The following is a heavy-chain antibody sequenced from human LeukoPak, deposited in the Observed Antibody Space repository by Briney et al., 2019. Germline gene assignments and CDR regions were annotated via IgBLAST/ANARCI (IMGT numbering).Heavy chain of an antibody. CDR3: ARISGDFGHLGDP. D-gene: IGHD3-16*01. V-gene: IGHV7-4-1*02. CDR1: GYSFTKYA. CDR2: VNTKTGNP. J-gene: IGHJ5*02. Sequence: ASVKVSCKASGYSFTKYAMNWVRQAPGHGLEWMGWVNTKTGNPTYAQGFTGRFVFSLDTSVSTAFLQISSLKAEDTAVYYCARISGDFGHLGDPWGQGTLVTVSS.